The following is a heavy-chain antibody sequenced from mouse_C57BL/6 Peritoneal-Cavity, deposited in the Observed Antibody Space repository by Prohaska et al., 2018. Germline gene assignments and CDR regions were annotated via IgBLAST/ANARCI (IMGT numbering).Heavy chain of an antibody. D-gene: IGHD4-1*01. CDR3: AREGGTGTFAY. V-gene: IGHV1-81*01. CDR2: IYPRSGNT. CDR1: FPSYG. J-gene: IGHJ3*01. Sequence: FPSYGISWVKQRTGQGLEWIGEIYPRSGNTYYNEKFKGKATLTADKSSRTAYMEMRSLTSQDSAVYFCAREGGTGTFAYWGQGTLVTVSA.